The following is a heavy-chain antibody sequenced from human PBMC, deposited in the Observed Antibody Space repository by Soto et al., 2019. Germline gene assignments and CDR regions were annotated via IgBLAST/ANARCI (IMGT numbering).Heavy chain of an antibody. CDR1: GFTFSSYG. D-gene: IGHD4-4*01. CDR2: ISYDGSNK. Sequence: GGSLRLSCAASGFTFSSYGMHWVRQAPDKGLEWVAVISYDGSNKYYADSVKGRFTISRDNSKNTLYLQMNSLRAEDTAVYYCAKSHNTVTTPNSLGQGTLVTVSS. V-gene: IGHV3-30*18. CDR3: AKSHNTVTTPNS. J-gene: IGHJ5*02.